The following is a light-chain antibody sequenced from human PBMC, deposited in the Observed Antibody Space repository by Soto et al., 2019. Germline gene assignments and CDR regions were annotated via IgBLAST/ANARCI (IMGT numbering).Light chain of an antibody. Sequence: QSALTQPASVSGSPGQSITISCTGTSSDVGGYNYVSWYQQRPGKAPKLMIYDVSNRPSGVSNRFSGSKSGNTASLTISGLQAEDEADYYCSSYTCSSTVVFGGGTKLTVL. V-gene: IGLV2-14*01. CDR2: DVS. CDR3: SSYTCSSTVV. CDR1: SSDVGGYNY. J-gene: IGLJ2*01.